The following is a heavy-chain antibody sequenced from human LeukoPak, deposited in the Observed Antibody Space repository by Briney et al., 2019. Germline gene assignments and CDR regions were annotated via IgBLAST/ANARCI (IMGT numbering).Heavy chain of an antibody. Sequence: PGGSLRLSCAASGFTFSDYYMSWIRQAPGKGLEWVSYISSSGSTIYYADSVKGRFTISRDNAKNSLYLQMNSLRAEDTAVYYCASPLYDFWSGYYSAPPCAYWGQGTLVTVSS. J-gene: IGHJ4*02. V-gene: IGHV3-11*01. CDR2: ISSSGSTI. CDR1: GFTFSDYY. D-gene: IGHD3-3*01. CDR3: ASPLYDFWSGYYSAPPCAY.